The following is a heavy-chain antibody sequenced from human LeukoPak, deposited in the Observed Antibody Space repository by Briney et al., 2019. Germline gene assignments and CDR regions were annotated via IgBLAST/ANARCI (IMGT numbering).Heavy chain of an antibody. J-gene: IGHJ6*03. V-gene: IGHV3-74*01. CDR2: INSDGSST. D-gene: IGHD3-22*01. Sequence: PGGSLRLSCAASGFTLSSYWMHWVRQAPGKGLVWVSRINSDGSSTSYADSVKGRFTISRDNAKNTLYLQMNSLRAEDTAVYYCARDLRYDSSGYQHYYMDVWGKGTTVTVSS. CDR1: GFTLSSYW. CDR3: ARDLRYDSSGYQHYYMDV.